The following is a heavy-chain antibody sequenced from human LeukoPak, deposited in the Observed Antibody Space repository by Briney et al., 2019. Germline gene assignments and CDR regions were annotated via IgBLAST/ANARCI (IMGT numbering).Heavy chain of an antibody. J-gene: IGHJ4*02. CDR1: GYTFTDYY. V-gene: IGHV1-2*06. CDR3: ARARCNFWSGYYECYFDY. D-gene: IGHD3-3*01. CDR2: INPNSGGT. Sequence: ASVKVSCKASGYTFTDYYMHWVRQAPGQGLEWMGRINPNSGGTNYAQKFQGRVTMTRDTSISTAYMELSRLRSDDTAVYYCARARCNFWSGYYECYFDYWGQGTLVTVSS.